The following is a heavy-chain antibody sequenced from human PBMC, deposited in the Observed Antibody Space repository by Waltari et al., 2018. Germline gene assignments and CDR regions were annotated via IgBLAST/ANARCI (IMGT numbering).Heavy chain of an antibody. J-gene: IGHJ4*02. V-gene: IGHV1-69*05. Sequence: QVQLVQSGAEVKKPGSSVKVSCKASGGTFCSYAISWVRQAPGQGLEWMGGIVPSFGTANSAQKFQGRGTITTDESTSTSYMDLSSLRYEDTAVYYCARVVQSGLLPDYWGQGTLVTVSS. CDR2: IVPSFGTA. CDR1: GGTFCSYA. CDR3: ARVVQSGLLPDY. D-gene: IGHD2-15*01.